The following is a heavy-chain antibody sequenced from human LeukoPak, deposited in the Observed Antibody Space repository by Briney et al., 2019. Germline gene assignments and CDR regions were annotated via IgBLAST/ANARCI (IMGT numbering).Heavy chain of an antibody. V-gene: IGHV3-21*01. J-gene: IGHJ4*02. Sequence: GGSLRLSCAVSGFTFRSYSMNWVRQAPGKGLECVSSISSSSSHIGYADSVKGRFTISRDNAKNSLYLQMNSLRAEDTAVYYCARADGSYVDYWGQGTLVTVSS. D-gene: IGHD1-26*01. CDR3: ARADGSYVDY. CDR1: GFTFRSYS. CDR2: ISSSSSHI.